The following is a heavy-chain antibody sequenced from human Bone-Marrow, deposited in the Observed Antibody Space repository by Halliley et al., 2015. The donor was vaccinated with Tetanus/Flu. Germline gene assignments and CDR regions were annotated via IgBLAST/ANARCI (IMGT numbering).Heavy chain of an antibody. CDR2: IYHRGNT. D-gene: IGHD6-19*01. CDR3: VRHGRQWLERYVDY. J-gene: IGHJ4*02. V-gene: IGHV4-39*01. Sequence: IGSIYHRGNTFYNSPLKSRVTISVDTSNNHFSLNVDSLSAADTAVYYCVRHGRQWLERYVDYWGQGTLVTVSS.